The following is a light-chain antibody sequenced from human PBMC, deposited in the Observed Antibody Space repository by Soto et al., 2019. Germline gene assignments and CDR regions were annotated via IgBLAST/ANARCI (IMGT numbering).Light chain of an antibody. J-gene: IGLJ1*01. CDR2: DVN. CDR1: SSDVGGYKY. Sequence: QSALTQPASVSGSPGQSITISCTGTSSDVGGYKYVSWYQQHPGKAPKLMMYDVNNRPSGASNRFSGSNSGNTASLTISGLQAEDEADYYCSSYSRSSTLYVFGPGTKLTVL. V-gene: IGLV2-14*03. CDR3: SSYSRSSTLYV.